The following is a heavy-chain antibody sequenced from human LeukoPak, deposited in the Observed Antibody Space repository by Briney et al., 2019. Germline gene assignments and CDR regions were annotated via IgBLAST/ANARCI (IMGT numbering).Heavy chain of an antibody. CDR2: ISSSSSYI. CDR3: ALTAPYGDFAPFDY. J-gene: IGHJ4*02. D-gene: IGHD4-17*01. Sequence: PGGSLRLSCAASGFTFSSYSMNWVRQAPGKGLEWVSSISSSSSYIYYADSVKGRFTISRDNAKNSLYLQMNSLRAEDTAVYYCALTAPYGDFAPFDYWGQGTLVTVSS. V-gene: IGHV3-21*01. CDR1: GFTFSSYS.